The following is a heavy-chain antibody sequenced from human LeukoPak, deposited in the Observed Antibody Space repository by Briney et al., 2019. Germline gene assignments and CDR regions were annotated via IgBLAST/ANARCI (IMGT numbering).Heavy chain of an antibody. V-gene: IGHV3-11*01. D-gene: IGHD3-22*01. CDR3: ATEGYYYDSSGYYY. CDR1: GFTFNDYY. CDR2: ISSSGSTI. J-gene: IGHJ4*02. Sequence: GGSLRLSCAASGFTFNDYYMSWIRQAPGKGLEWGSYISSSGSTIYYADSVKGRFTISRDNAKNSLYLQMNSLRAEDTAVYYCATEGYYYDSSGYYYWGQGPLVTVSS.